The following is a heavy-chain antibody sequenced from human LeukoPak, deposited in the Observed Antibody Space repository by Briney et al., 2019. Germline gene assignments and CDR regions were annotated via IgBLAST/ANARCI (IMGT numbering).Heavy chain of an antibody. CDR1: GFTFSSYS. CDR2: ISSSSSYI. Sequence: GGSLRLSCAASGFTFSSYSMNWVRQAPGKGLEWVSSISSSSSYIYYADSVTGRFTISRDTSKNTVYLQMSSLRAEDTAVYYCARRMVTIDDHDAFDIWGQGTMVTVSS. D-gene: IGHD2-21*02. V-gene: IGHV3-21*01. J-gene: IGHJ3*02. CDR3: ARRMVTIDDHDAFDI.